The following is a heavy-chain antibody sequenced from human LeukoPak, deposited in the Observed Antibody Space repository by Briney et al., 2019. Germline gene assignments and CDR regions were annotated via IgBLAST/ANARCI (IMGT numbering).Heavy chain of an antibody. D-gene: IGHD3-9*01. V-gene: IGHV4-39*01. CDR1: GGSTSSSSYY. Sequence: SETLSLTCTVSGGSTSSSSYYWGWIRQPPGKGLEWIGSIYYSGSTYYNPSLKSRVTISVDTSKNQFSLKLSSVTAADTAVYYCARQAHLTGYPIFDYWGQGTLVTVSS. CDR3: ARQAHLTGYPIFDY. J-gene: IGHJ4*02. CDR2: IYYSGST.